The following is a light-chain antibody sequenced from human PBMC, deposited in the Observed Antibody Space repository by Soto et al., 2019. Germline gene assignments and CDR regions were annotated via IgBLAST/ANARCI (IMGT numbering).Light chain of an antibody. V-gene: IGLV2-11*01. CDR3: CSYAGSYTWV. Sequence: QSALTQPRSVSGSPGQSVTISCTRTSSDVGGYNYVSWYQQHPGKAPKLMIYDVSKRPSGVPDRFSGSKSGNTASLTISGLQADDEADYYCCSYAGSYTWVFGGGTKLTVL. J-gene: IGLJ3*02. CDR2: DVS. CDR1: SSDVGGYNY.